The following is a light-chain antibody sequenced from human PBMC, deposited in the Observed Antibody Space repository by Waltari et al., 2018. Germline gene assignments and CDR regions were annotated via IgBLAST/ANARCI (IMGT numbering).Light chain of an antibody. CDR1: QSVNSRY. CDR3: QQYGSSPPTG. V-gene: IGKV3-20*01. J-gene: IGKJ3*01. Sequence: EIVLTQSPGTLSLSPGERATLSCRASQSVNSRYLAWYQQKSGQAPRLLIHGASSRATCIPDRFSGSGSGTDFTLTISRLEPEDFAVYYCQQYGSSPPTGFGPGTKLDIK. CDR2: GAS.